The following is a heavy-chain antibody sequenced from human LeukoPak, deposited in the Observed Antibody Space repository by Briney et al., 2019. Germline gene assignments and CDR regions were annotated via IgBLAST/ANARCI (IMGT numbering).Heavy chain of an antibody. CDR1: GFTFSSYD. V-gene: IGHV3-13*01. CDR2: IGTAGDT. Sequence: GGSLRLSCAASGFTFSSYDMRWVRQATGKGLEWVSAIGTAGDTYYPGSVKGRFTISRENAKNSLYLQMNSLRAGDTAVYYCAREVRHGWFDPWGQGTLVTVSS. CDR3: AREVRHGWFDP. J-gene: IGHJ5*02.